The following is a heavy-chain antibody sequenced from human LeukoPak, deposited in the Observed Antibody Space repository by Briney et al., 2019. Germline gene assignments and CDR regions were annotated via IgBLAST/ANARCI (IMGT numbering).Heavy chain of an antibody. CDR1: GGSFSGYY. J-gene: IGHJ6*03. CDR2: INHSGST. D-gene: IGHD3-16*01. Sequence: PSETLSLTCAVYGGSFSGYYWSWIRQPPGKGLEWIGEINHSGSTNYNPSLKSRVTISVDTSKNQFSLKLSSVTAADTAVYYCARRTLGVYYYYMDVWGKGTTVTISS. CDR3: ARRTLGVYYYYMDV. V-gene: IGHV4-34*01.